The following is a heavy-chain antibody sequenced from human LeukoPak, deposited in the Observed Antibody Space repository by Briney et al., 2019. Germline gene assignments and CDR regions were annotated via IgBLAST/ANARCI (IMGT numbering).Heavy chain of an antibody. J-gene: IGHJ3*02. CDR2: LWFDGGNQ. V-gene: IGHV3-33*01. D-gene: IGHD5-18*01. Sequence: GRSLRLSCAASGFTFNSYGMHWVRQAPGKGLEWVAVLWFDGGNQYYADSVKGRFTISRDNSENTLCLHMNSLRAEDTAVYYCAREIRRGYSFGYDAFDIWGQGTMVTVSS. CDR1: GFTFNSYG. CDR3: AREIRRGYSFGYDAFDI.